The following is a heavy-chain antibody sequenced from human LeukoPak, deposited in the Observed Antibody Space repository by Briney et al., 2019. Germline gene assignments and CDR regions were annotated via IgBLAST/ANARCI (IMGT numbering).Heavy chain of an antibody. D-gene: IGHD3-16*01. CDR3: AADLSNPRMGASYLDS. CDR1: GFTSTNFA. Sequence: SVKVSCEASGFTSTNFAVQWVRQARGQRLEWIGWIIVGSGATKCAQDFQERVTITRDLSTSTLYMELRSLTSEDTAVYYCAADLSNPRMGASYLDSWGQGTLVTVSS. J-gene: IGHJ4*02. V-gene: IGHV1-58*01. CDR2: IIVGSGAT.